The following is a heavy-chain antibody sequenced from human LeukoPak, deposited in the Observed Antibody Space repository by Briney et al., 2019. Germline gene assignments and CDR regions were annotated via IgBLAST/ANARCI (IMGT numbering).Heavy chain of an antibody. Sequence: GGSLRLSCAASGFTFSSYWMSWVRQAPGKGLEWVANIKQDGSEKYYVDSVKGRFTISRDNAKKSLYLQMNRLRAEDTAVYYCAREGYSSSHLDYWGQGTLVTVSS. J-gene: IGHJ4*02. D-gene: IGHD6-13*01. CDR1: GFTFSSYW. CDR3: AREGYSSSHLDY. V-gene: IGHV3-7*05. CDR2: IKQDGSEK.